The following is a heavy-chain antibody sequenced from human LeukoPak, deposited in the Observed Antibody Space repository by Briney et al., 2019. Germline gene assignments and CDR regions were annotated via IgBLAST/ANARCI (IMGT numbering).Heavy chain of an antibody. CDR2: ISYDGSNK. Sequence: GGSLRLSCAASGFTFSSYAMHWVRQAPGKGLEWVAVISYDGSNKYYADSVKGRFTISRDNSKNTLYLQMNSLRAEDTAVYYCAKDWSLGSSGWYAGTFDYWGQGTLVTVSS. CDR1: GFTFSSYA. J-gene: IGHJ4*02. D-gene: IGHD6-19*01. CDR3: AKDWSLGSSGWYAGTFDY. V-gene: IGHV3-30*04.